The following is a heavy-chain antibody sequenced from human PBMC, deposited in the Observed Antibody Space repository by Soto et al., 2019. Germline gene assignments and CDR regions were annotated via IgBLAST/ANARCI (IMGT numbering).Heavy chain of an antibody. Sequence: ASVKVSCTASGYTFTSYAMHWVRQAPGQRLEWMGWINAGNGNTKYSQKFQGRFTISRDNSKNTLYLQMNSLRAEDTAVYYCAHFDWFIDYWGQGTLVTVSS. J-gene: IGHJ4*02. CDR1: GYTFTSYA. CDR3: AHFDWFIDY. V-gene: IGHV1-3*01. CDR2: INAGNGNT. D-gene: IGHD3-9*01.